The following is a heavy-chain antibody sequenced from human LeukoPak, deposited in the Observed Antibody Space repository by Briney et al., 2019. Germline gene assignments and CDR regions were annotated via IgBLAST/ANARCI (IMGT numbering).Heavy chain of an antibody. Sequence: VASVEVSCKASGYTFTGYYMHWVRQAPGQGLEWMGWINPNSGGTNYAQKFQGRVTMTRDTSISTAYMELSRLRSDDTAVYYCARAARRAYYYMDVWGKGTTVTVSS. CDR3: ARAARRAYYYMDV. CDR1: GYTFTGYY. CDR2: INPNSGGT. D-gene: IGHD6-6*01. V-gene: IGHV1-2*02. J-gene: IGHJ6*03.